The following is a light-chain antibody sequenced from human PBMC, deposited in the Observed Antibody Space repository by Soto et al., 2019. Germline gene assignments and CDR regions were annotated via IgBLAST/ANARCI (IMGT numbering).Light chain of an antibody. V-gene: IGLV2-14*01. CDR2: DVT. Sequence: QSVLTQPASGSGSPGQSITISCTGTSSDVCGYNYVSWYQQQPGKAPKFMIYDVTNRPSGVSNRFSGSKSGNTASLTISGLQAEDEADYYCCSYTTSNTRQIVFGTGTKVTV. CDR1: SSDVCGYNY. CDR3: CSYTTSNTRQIV. J-gene: IGLJ1*01.